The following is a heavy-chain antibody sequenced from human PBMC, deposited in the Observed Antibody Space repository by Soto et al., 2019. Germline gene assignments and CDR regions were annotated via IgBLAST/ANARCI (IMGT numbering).Heavy chain of an antibody. CDR1: GGSISSYY. J-gene: IGHJ3*02. CDR2: IYYSGST. V-gene: IGHV4-59*08. CDR3: ASTSTWIQLWFKRVYRPDAFDI. D-gene: IGHD5-18*01. Sequence: SETLSLTRTVSGGSISSYYWSWIRQPPGKGLEWIGYIYYSGSTNYNPSLKSRVTISVDTSKNQFSLKLSSVTAADTAVYYCASTSTWIQLWFKRVYRPDAFDIWGQGTMVTVSS.